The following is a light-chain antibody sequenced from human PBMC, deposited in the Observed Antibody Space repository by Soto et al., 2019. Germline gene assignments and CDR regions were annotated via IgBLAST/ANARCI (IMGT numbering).Light chain of an antibody. CDR1: NSDVDGYNY. CDR3: SSYTTSSTQV. CDR2: DVS. J-gene: IGLJ2*01. Sequence: QSALTQPASVSGSPGQSITISCTGTNSDVDGYNYVSWYQQFPGKAPKLMIYDVSNRPSGVSNRFSGSKSGNTASLTISGLQAEDEADYYCSSYTTSSTQVFGGGTKLTVL. V-gene: IGLV2-14*01.